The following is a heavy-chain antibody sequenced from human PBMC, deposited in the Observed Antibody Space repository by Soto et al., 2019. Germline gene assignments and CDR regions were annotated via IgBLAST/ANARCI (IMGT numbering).Heavy chain of an antibody. V-gene: IGHV1-24*01. CDR2: FDPEDGET. Sequence: GASVKVSCKASGYTFTSYYMHWVRQAPGKGLEWMGGFDPEDGETIYAQKFQGRVTMTEDTSTDTAYMELSSLRSEDTAVYYCAISTVTTDRYDAFDIWGQGTMVTVSS. CDR3: AISTVTTDRYDAFDI. J-gene: IGHJ3*02. CDR1: GYTFTSYY. D-gene: IGHD4-17*01.